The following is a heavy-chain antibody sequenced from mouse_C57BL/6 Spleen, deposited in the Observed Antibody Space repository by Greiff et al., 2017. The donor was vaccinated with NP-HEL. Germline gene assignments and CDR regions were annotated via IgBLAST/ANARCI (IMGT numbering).Heavy chain of an antibody. CDR2: INPSNGGT. J-gene: IGHJ2*01. V-gene: IGHV1-53*01. Sequence: VQLQQPGTELVKPGASVKLSCKASGYTFTSYWMHWVKQRPGQGLEWIGNINPSNGGTNYNEKFKSKATLTVDKSSSTAYMQLSSLTSEDSAVYYCAREGIITTVVAYYFDYRGQGTTLTVSS. CDR1: GYTFTSYW. CDR3: AREGIITTVVAYYFDY. D-gene: IGHD1-1*01.